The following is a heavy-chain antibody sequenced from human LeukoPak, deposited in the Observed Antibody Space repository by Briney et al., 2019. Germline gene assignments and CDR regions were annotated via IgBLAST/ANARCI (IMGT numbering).Heavy chain of an antibody. CDR1: GFTFCSYW. J-gene: IGHJ4*02. CDR2: IKEDGSDK. V-gene: IGHV3-7*01. D-gene: IGHD6-19*01. CDR3: ARASAVAGTREY. Sequence: GGSLRLSSAASGFTFCSYWMSWVRQAPGKGLEWVANIKEDGSDKYYVDSVKGRFTISRDNAKNSLYLQMNSLRAEDTAVYYCARASAVAGTREYWGQGCLVTVSS.